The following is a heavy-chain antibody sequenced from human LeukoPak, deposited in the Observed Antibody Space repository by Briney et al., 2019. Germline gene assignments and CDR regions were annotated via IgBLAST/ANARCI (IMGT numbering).Heavy chain of an antibody. J-gene: IGHJ4*02. V-gene: IGHV3-33*01. D-gene: IGHD2-15*01. CDR2: IYYDGSNE. CDR3: GGDCSGSEVDY. CDR1: GITFSSYG. Sequence: GGSLRLSCAASGITFSSYGMHWVRQAPGKGLEWVAVIYYDGSNEFYADSVKGRFTISRDNSKNTLYLQMNSLRADDTALYYCGGDCSGSEVDYWGQGTLVTVSS.